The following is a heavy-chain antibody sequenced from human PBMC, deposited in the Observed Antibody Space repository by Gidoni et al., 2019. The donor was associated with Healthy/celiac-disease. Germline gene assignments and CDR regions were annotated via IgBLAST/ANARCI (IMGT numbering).Heavy chain of an antibody. J-gene: IGHJ4*02. V-gene: IGHV3-21*01. CDR1: GFTFRRHR. CDR3: ARDGYCSSTSCSRTPFDY. D-gene: IGHD2-2*03. CDR2: ISSSSSYI. Sequence: EVQLVESGGGLVNPGGSLRLSCAASGFTFRRHRMNWVRQAPGKGLGWVSSISSSSSYIYYAESVKGRFTISRDNAKNSLYLQMNSLRAEDTAVYYCARDGYCSSTSCSRTPFDYWGQGTLVTVSS.